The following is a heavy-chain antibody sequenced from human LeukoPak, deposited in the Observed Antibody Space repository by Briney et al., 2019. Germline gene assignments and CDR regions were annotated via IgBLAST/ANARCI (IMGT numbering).Heavy chain of an antibody. Sequence: GASVKVSCKASGGTFSNYAITWVRQAPGQGLEWMGGIIPIFGTAHYAQKFQGRVTITADESTSTAYMELGSLRSEDTAVYYCARERLERGYGTDGFDIWGQGTMVTVSS. J-gene: IGHJ3*02. CDR1: GGTFSNYA. CDR3: ARERLERGYGTDGFDI. V-gene: IGHV1-69*01. CDR2: IIPIFGTA. D-gene: IGHD5-12*01.